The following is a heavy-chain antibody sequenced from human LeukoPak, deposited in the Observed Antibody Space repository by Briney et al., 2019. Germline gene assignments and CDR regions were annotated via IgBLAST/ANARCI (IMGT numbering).Heavy chain of an antibody. J-gene: IGHJ5*02. CDR3: ARGAWGFGVVMVFDP. CDR2: IYYSGST. V-gene: IGHV4-39*07. D-gene: IGHD3-3*01. CDR1: GGSISSSSYY. Sequence: PSETLSLTCTVSGGSISSSSYYWGWIRQPPGKGLEWIGSIYYSGSTYYNPSLKSRVTISVDTSKNQFSLKLSSVTAADTAVYYCARGAWGFGVVMVFDPWGQGTLVTVSS.